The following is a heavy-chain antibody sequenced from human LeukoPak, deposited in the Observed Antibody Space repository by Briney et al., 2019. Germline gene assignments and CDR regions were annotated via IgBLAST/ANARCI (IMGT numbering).Heavy chain of an antibody. CDR3: ARENGSGSYYTYYYYYYMDV. Sequence: GGSLRLSCAASEFTFSRYWMCWVRQAPGKGLEWVADIKQDGSEKYYVDSVKGRFTISRDNAKNSLYLQMNSLRAEDTAVYYCARENGSGSYYTYYYYYYMDVWGKGTTVTISS. CDR2: IKQDGSEK. CDR1: EFTFSRYW. D-gene: IGHD3-10*01. V-gene: IGHV3-7*01. J-gene: IGHJ6*03.